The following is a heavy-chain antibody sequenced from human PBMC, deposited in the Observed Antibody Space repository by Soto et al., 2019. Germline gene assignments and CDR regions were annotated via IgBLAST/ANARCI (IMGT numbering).Heavy chain of an antibody. D-gene: IGHD2-15*01. CDR3: ARAYSGRLPRRADYYYAMDV. J-gene: IGHJ6*02. V-gene: IGHV3-13*05. Sequence: RRLSCAASGFTLSAYDMHWVRQAEGKGLEWVSALGAADDPYYLVSVKGRFTISRENAKNSLYLQMNNLRAGDTAVYYCARAYSGRLPRRADYYYAMDVWGQGTTVTVPS. CDR1: GFTLSAYD. CDR2: LGAADDP.